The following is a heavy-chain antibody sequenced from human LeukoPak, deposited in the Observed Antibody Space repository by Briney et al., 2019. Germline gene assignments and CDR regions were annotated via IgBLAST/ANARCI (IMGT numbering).Heavy chain of an antibody. Sequence: ASVKVSCKTSGYTFNTYVINWVRQAPGQGLEGMGWISAYNGNTNYAQKLQGRVTMTTDTSTSTAYMELRSLRSDDTAVYYCARNGYYYYYMDVWGKGTTVTVSS. CDR3: ARNGYYYYYMDV. CDR1: GYTFNTYV. CDR2: ISAYNGNT. V-gene: IGHV1-18*01. J-gene: IGHJ6*03.